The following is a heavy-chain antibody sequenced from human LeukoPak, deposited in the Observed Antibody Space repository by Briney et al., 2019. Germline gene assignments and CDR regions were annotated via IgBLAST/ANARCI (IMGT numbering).Heavy chain of an antibody. CDR2: ISGSGGST. V-gene: IGHV3-23*01. J-gene: IGHJ5*02. D-gene: IGHD5-18*01. CDR3: ARGDTRFDT. CDR1: GFTFSSYA. Sequence: PGGSLRLSCAASGFTFSSYAMSWVRQAPGKGLEWVSAISGSGGSTYYADSVKGRFTISRDNVKNSLYLQMNSLRAEDTAVYYCARGDTRFDTWGQGTLVTVSS.